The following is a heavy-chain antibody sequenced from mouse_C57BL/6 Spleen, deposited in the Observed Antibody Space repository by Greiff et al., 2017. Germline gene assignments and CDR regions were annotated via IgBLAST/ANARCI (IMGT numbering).Heavy chain of an antibody. CDR2: IYPRSGNT. J-gene: IGHJ2*01. CDR1: GYTFTSYG. CDR3: ASGGYFDY. Sequence: QVQLKESGAELARPGASVKLSCKASGYTFTSYGISWVKQRTGQGLEWIGEIYPRSGNTYYNEKFKGKATLTADKSSSPADMGLRSLTSEDSVVYICASGGYFDYWGQGTTLTVSS. V-gene: IGHV1-81*01.